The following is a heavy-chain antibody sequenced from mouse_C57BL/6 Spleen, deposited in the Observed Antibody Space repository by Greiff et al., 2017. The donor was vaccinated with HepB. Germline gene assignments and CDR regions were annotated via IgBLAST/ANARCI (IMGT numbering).Heavy chain of an antibody. J-gene: IGHJ1*03. CDR1: GFNIKDYY. CDR3: TRQLRLEWYFDV. CDR2: IDPEDGDT. D-gene: IGHD3-2*02. V-gene: IGHV14-1*01. Sequence: EVKLMESGAELVRPGASVKLSCTASGFNIKDYYMHWVKQRPEQGLEWIGRIDPEDGDTEYAPKFQGKATMTADTSSNTAYLQLSSLTSEDTAVYYCTRQLRLEWYFDVWGTGTTVTVSS.